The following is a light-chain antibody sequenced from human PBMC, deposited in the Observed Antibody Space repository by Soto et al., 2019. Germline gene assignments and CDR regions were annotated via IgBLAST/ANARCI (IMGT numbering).Light chain of an antibody. CDR1: QSFSSVY. Sequence: EIVLTQSPGTLSLSPGERVTLSCRASQSFSSVYLAWYQQKPGQAPRLLIYGASSRATGIPDRFSGSGSGTDFALTISRLEPEDSAVYYCQQYGSSEITFGQGTRLEIK. V-gene: IGKV3-20*01. CDR3: QQYGSSEIT. J-gene: IGKJ5*01. CDR2: GAS.